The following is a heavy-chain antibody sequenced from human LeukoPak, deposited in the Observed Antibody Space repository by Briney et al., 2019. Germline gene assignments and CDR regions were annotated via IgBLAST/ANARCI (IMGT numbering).Heavy chain of an antibody. CDR3: ARNVKGYDYGDYGWFDP. CDR2: IDPSDSYT. J-gene: IGHJ5*02. D-gene: IGHD4-17*01. Sequence: GESLKISCKGSGYSFTSYWISWVRQMPGKGLDWMGRIDPSDSYTNYSPSFQGHVTISADKSISTAYLQWSSLKASDTAMYYCARNVKGYDYGDYGWFDPWGQGTLVTVSS. CDR1: GYSFTSYW. V-gene: IGHV5-10-1*01.